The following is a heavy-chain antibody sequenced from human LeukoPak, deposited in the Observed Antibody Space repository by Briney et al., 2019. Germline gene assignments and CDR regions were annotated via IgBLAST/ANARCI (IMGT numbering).Heavy chain of an antibody. V-gene: IGHV1-69*01. J-gene: IGHJ3*02. CDR3: AGERGAPPFGAFDI. Sequence: ASVKVSCKASGGTFSSYAISWVRQAPGQGLEWMGGIIPIFGTANYAQKFQGRVTITADESTSTAYMELSSLRSEDTAVYYCAGERGAPPFGAFDIWGQGTMVTVSS. D-gene: IGHD1-26*01. CDR1: GGTFSSYA. CDR2: IIPIFGTA.